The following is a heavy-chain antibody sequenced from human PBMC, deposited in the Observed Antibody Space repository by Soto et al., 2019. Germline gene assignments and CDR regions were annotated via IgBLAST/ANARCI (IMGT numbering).Heavy chain of an antibody. J-gene: IGHJ5*02. Sequence: GASVKVSCKASGYTFTGYYMHWVRQAPGQGLEWMGWINPNSGGTNYAQKFQGRVTMTRDTSISTAYMELSRLRSDDTAVYYCGRYMVRGVIGCDPWGQGTLVTVSS. V-gene: IGHV1-2*02. CDR2: INPNSGGT. CDR3: GRYMVRGVIGCDP. CDR1: GYTFTGYY. D-gene: IGHD3-10*01.